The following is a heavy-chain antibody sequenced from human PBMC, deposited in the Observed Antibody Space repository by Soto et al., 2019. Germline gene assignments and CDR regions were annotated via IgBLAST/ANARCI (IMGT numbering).Heavy chain of an antibody. CDR1: GGSISSGDYY. Sequence: PSETLSLTCTVSGGSISSGDYYWSWIRQPPGKGLEWIGYIYNSGSTYYNTSLKSRVTISVDTSKKQFSLKLSSVSAADTAVYYCVRDKYCSSTSCYKGWDYYYGMDVWGQGTTVS. CDR3: VRDKYCSSTSCYKGWDYYYGMDV. V-gene: IGHV4-30-4*02. D-gene: IGHD2-2*02. J-gene: IGHJ6*02. CDR2: IYNSGST.